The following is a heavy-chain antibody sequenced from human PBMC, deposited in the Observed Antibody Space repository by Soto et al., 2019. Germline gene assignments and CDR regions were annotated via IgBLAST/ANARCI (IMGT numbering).Heavy chain of an antibody. J-gene: IGHJ5*02. Sequence: QVQLQESGPGLVKPSQTLSLTCTVSGGSISSGGYSWSWIRQHPGKGLEWIGYIYYSGSTYYNPSLMSRVTISVDTSKNQFSLKLSSVTAADTAVYYCARTGYCSGGSCYKSWGQGTLVTVSS. CDR1: GGSISSGGYS. CDR3: ARTGYCSGGSCYKS. CDR2: IYYSGST. D-gene: IGHD2-15*01. V-gene: IGHV4-31*03.